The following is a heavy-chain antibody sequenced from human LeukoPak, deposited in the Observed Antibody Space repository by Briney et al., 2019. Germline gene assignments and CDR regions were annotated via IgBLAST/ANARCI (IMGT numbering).Heavy chain of an antibody. J-gene: IGHJ4*02. CDR3: VKVAKYYYGSETYYFFEH. CDR1: EFTFSSYW. Sequence: GGSLRLSCAASEFTFSSYWMSWVRQAPGKGLEWVANIKQDGSEKYYVDSVKGRFTISRDNAKNSLDLQMNSLRVEDTGIYYCVKVAKYYYGSETYYFFEHWGQGTPVTASS. D-gene: IGHD3-10*01. CDR2: IKQDGSEK. V-gene: IGHV3-7*01.